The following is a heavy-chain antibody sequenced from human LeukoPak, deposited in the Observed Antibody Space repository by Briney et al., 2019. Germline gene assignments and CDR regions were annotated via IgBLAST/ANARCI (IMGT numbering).Heavy chain of an antibody. D-gene: IGHD1-26*01. CDR1: GFTFSSYA. Sequence: GGSLRLSCAASGFTFSSYAMHWVRQAPGKGLEWVAVISYDGSNKYYADSVKGRFTISRDNSKNTLYLQMNSLRAEDTAVYYCARGREGNWFDPWGQGTLVTVSS. J-gene: IGHJ5*02. CDR3: ARGREGNWFDP. CDR2: ISYDGSNK. V-gene: IGHV3-30*04.